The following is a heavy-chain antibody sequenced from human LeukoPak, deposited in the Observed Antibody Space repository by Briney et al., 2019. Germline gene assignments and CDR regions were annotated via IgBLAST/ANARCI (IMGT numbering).Heavy chain of an antibody. CDR1: GGSISANH. D-gene: IGHD1-26*01. J-gene: IGHJ4*02. CDR3: ARDPLRSSFDL. CDR2: LHISGNT. V-gene: IGHV4-4*07. Sequence: KTSETLSLTCTVSGGSISANHWVWIRQPAGKGLEWIGRLHISGNTNYNPSLKSRVTISLDTSENQFSLRMTSATAADTAVYFCARDPLRSSFDLWGQGILVSVSS.